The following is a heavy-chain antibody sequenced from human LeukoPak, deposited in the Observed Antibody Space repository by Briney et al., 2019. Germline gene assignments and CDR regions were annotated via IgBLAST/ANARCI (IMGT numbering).Heavy chain of an antibody. D-gene: IGHD5-18*01. CDR1: GFTFSSSW. CDR2: INEDGGEI. V-gene: IGHV3-7*01. Sequence: AGGSLRLSCAASGFTFSSSWMTWVRQAPGKGLEWVASINEDGGEIHYVDSVKGRFTISRDNAKNSLYLQMNSLRAEDTAVYYCARDGGYSYGYGTYWGQGTLVTVSS. J-gene: IGHJ4*02. CDR3: ARDGGYSYGYGTY.